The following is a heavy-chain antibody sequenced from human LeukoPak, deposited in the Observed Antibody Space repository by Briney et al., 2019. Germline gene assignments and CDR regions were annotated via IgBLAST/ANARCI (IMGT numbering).Heavy chain of an antibody. J-gene: IGHJ5*02. V-gene: IGHV4-31*03. D-gene: IGHD3-22*01. CDR3: ARSQVVVIQPNRDPNWFDP. Sequence: PSETLSLTCTVSGGSISSGGYYWSWIRQHPGKGLEWIGYIYYSGSTYYNPSLKSRVTISVDTSKNQFSLKLSSVTAADTAVYYCARSQVVVIQPNRDPNWFDPWGQGTLVTVSS. CDR2: IYYSGST. CDR1: GGSISSGGYY.